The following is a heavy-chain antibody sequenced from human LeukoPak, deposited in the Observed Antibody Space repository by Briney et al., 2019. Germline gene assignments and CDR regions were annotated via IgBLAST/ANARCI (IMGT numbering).Heavy chain of an antibody. D-gene: IGHD6-19*01. CDR2: IYYSGST. J-gene: IGHJ5*02. CDR3: ARHGRYSSGWYEYNWFDP. CDR1: GGSISSSSYY. Sequence: MTSETLSLTCTVSGGSISSSSYYWGWVRQPPGKGLEWIGSIYYSGSTYYNPSLKSRVTISVDTSKNQFSLKLSSVTAADTAVYYCARHGRYSSGWYEYNWFDPWGQGTLVTVSS. V-gene: IGHV4-39*01.